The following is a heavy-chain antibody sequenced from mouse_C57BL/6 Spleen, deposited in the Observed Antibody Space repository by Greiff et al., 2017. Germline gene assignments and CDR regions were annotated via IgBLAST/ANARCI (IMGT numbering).Heavy chain of an antibody. CDR1: GYTFTDHT. CDR2: IYPRAGST. D-gene: IGHD1-1*01. J-gene: IGHJ3*01. Sequence: VQLQQSDAELVKPGASVKISCKVSGYTFTDHTIHWMKQRPEQGLEWIGYIYPRAGSTKYNEKFKGKATLTADKSSSTAYMQLNSLTSEDSAVYFCARGEIYYYGSSPSWFAYWGQGTLVTVSA. CDR3: ARGEIYYYGSSPSWFAY. V-gene: IGHV1-78*01.